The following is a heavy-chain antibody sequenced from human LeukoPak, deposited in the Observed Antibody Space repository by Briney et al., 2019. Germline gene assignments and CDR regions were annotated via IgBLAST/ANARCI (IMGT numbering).Heavy chain of an antibody. CDR2: TTHDGMYT. CDR1: GFSLWTSG. D-gene: IGHD4-17*01. J-gene: IGHJ4*02. Sequence: GGSLRLSCAASGFSLWTSGIHWVRQAPGKGLEWLSLTTHDGMYTNYADSVKGRFTISTDTSKNTVYLQMNSLRAEDTAVYYCAREGDYFGDHWGQGTLVTVSS. V-gene: IGHV3-30*03. CDR3: AREGDYFGDH.